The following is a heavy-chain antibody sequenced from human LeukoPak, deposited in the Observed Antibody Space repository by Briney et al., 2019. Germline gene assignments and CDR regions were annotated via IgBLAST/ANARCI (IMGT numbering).Heavy chain of an antibody. CDR3: ARGYSYGSDWYFDL. CDR2: INPSGGST. J-gene: IGHJ2*01. V-gene: IGHV1-46*01. D-gene: IGHD5-18*01. Sequence: ASVKVPCKASGGTFSSYAISWVRQAPGQGLEWLGIINPSGGSTSYAQKFQGRVTMTRDTSTSTVYMELSSLRSEDTAVYYCARGYSYGSDWYFDLWGRGTLVTVSS. CDR1: GGTFSSYA.